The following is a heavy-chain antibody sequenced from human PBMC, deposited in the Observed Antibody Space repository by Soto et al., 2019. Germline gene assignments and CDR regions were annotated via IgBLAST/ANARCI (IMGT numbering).Heavy chain of an antibody. CDR3: AKENGYSSSWFELDY. V-gene: IGHV3-23*01. CDR2: ISGSGGST. J-gene: IGHJ4*02. CDR1: LLTFSSYA. Sequence: SLRHFCPSSLLTFSSYAISWVTHPQLKGVEWVSAISGSGGSTYCGGSVKGRFTISRDNSKNTLYLKMNSLRAEDTAVYYCAKENGYSSSWFELDYWGQGTLVTVAS. D-gene: IGHD6-13*01.